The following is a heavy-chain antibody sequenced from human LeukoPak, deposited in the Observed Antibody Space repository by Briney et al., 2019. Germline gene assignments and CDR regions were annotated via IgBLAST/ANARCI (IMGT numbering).Heavy chain of an antibody. CDR2: ISGSGGST. D-gene: IGHD2-2*01. CDR1: GFTFSSYA. V-gene: IGHV3-23*01. CDR3: AKGGDYCSSTSCPLYFDY. J-gene: IGHJ4*02. Sequence: GGSLRLPCAASGFTFSSYAMSWVRQAPGKGLEWVSAISGSGGSTYYADSVKGRFTISRDNSKNTLYLQMNSLRADDTAVYYCAKGGDYCSSTSCPLYFDYWGQGTLVTVSS.